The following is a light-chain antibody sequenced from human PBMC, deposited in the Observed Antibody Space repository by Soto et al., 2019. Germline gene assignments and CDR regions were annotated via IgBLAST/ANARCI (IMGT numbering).Light chain of an antibody. CDR2: AAS. Sequence: EIVLTQSPDTLSLSPGERATLSRVASQSVSSSYLAWYQQKPGQAPRLLIYAASTRATGIPARFSGSGSGTESTLTISSLQSEDFVVYYCQQYNSWPPITFGQGTRLEIK. J-gene: IGKJ5*01. CDR3: QQYNSWPPIT. CDR1: QSVSSSY. V-gene: IGKV3-15*01.